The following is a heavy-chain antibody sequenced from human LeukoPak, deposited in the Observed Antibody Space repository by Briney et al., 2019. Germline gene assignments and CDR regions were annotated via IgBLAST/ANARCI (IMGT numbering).Heavy chain of an antibody. CDR2: IYPGDSDT. D-gene: IGHD3-22*01. V-gene: IGHV5-51*01. CDR1: GYSFTSDW. CDR3: ARQYYYDSSGYYWSPYFDY. Sequence: KVSCKASGYSFTSDWIGWVRQMPGKGLEWMGIIYPGDSDTRYSPSLQGQVTISADKSISTAYLQWSSLKASDTAMYYCARQYYYDSSGYYWSPYFDYWGQGTLVTVSS. J-gene: IGHJ4*02.